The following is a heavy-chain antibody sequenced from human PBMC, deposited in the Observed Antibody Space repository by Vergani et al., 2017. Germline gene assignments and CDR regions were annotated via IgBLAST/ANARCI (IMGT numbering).Heavy chain of an antibody. CDR2: ISYDGSNK. D-gene: IGHD3-22*01. CDR1: GFTFSSYG. Sequence: QVQLVESGGGVVQPGRSLRLSCAASGFTFSSYGMHWVRQAPGKGLEWVAVISYDGSNKYYADSVKGRFTISRDNSKNTLYLQMNSLRAEDTAVYYCAREMYYYDSSGYRQRDYWGQGTLVTVSS. V-gene: IGHV3-30*03. J-gene: IGHJ4*02. CDR3: AREMYYYDSSGYRQRDY.